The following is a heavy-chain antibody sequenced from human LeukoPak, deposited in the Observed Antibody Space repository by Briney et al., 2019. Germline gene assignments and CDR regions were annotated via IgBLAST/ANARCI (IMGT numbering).Heavy chain of an antibody. CDR3: ARDRGSYFSDAFDI. D-gene: IGHD1-26*01. J-gene: IGHJ3*02. CDR2: INPNSGGT. CDR1: GYTFTGYY. Sequence: ASVKVSCKASGYTFTGYYMHWVRQAPGQGLEWMGWINPNSGGTNFAQKFQGRVTMTRDTSISTAYMELSRLRSDDTAVYYCARDRGSYFSDAFDIWGQGTMLTVSS. V-gene: IGHV1-2*02.